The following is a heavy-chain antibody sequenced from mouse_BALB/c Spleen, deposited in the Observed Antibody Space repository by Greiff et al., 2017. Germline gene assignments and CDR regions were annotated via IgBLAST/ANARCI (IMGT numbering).Heavy chain of an antibody. CDR2: INSNGGST. CDR1: GFTFSSYY. V-gene: IGHV5-6-2*01. J-gene: IGHJ2*01. CDR3: ARHGGGSSYYFDY. D-gene: IGHD1-1*02. Sequence: EVQLVESGGGLVKLGGSLKLSCAASGFTFSSYYMSWVRQTPEKRLELVAAINSNGGSTYYPDTVKGRFTISRDNAKNTLYLQMSSLKSEDTALYYCARHGGGSSYYFDYWGQGTTLTVSS.